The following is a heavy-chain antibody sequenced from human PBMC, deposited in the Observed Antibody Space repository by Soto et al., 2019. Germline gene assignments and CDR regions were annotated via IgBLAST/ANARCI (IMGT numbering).Heavy chain of an antibody. D-gene: IGHD3-3*01. CDR2: INHSGST. Sequence: SETLSLTCAVYGGSFSGYYWSWIRQPPGKGLEWIGEINHSGSTNYNPSLKSRVTISVDTSKNQFSLKLSSVTAADTAVYYCARGKSITIFGVVIIKGWYFDYWGQGTLVTVSS. V-gene: IGHV4-34*01. J-gene: IGHJ4*02. CDR3: ARGKSITIFGVVIIKGWYFDY. CDR1: GGSFSGYY.